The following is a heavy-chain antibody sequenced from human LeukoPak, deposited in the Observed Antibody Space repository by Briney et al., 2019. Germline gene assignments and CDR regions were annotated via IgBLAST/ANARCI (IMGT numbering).Heavy chain of an antibody. CDR1: GFTFSSYA. V-gene: IGHV3-30-3*01. J-gene: IGHJ4*02. D-gene: IGHD7-27*01. CDR3: ARGGNWGFDY. Sequence: GGYLRLSCAASGFTFSSYAMHWVRQAPGKGLEWVAVISYDGSNKYYADSVKGRFTIPRDNSKNTLYLQMNSLRAEDTAVYYCARGGNWGFDYWGQGTLVTVSS. CDR2: ISYDGSNK.